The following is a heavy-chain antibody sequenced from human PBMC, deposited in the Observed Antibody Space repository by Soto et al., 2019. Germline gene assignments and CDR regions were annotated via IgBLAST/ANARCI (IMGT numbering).Heavy chain of an antibody. Sequence: PGGSLRLSCAASGFTFSSYAMSWVRRAPGKKLEWISSISASGGSTYYADSVEGRFTISRDNSKNTLYLQVNSLRAEDTAVYYCGKAYREGATYFESWGQGTLVTVSS. CDR2: ISASGGST. CDR1: GFTFSSYA. J-gene: IGHJ4*02. V-gene: IGHV3-23*01. CDR3: GKAYREGATYFES. D-gene: IGHD1-26*01.